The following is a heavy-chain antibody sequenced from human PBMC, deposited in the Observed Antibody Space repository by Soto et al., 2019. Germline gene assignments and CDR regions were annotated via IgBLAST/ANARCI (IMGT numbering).Heavy chain of an antibody. CDR3: ARDERATCIGSSCYYFDY. CDR1: GYTFNGYA. CDR2: ISAYDGNT. D-gene: IGHD2-2*01. J-gene: IGHJ4*02. V-gene: IGHV1-18*04. Sequence: ASVKVACKASGYTFNGYAISWVRQAPGQGLEWMGWISAYDGNTNYAQKLQGRLTLSTDMSKGTAYMELRGLRSDDTALYYCARDERATCIGSSCYYFDYWRQGTPVTVSS.